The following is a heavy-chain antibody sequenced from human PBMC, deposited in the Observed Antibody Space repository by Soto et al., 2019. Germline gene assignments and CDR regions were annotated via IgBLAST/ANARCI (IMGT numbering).Heavy chain of an antibody. D-gene: IGHD3-16*01. V-gene: IGHV4-4*02. CDR3: ARASYGLGFFDY. CDR2: VYHVGTT. Sequence: QVHLQESGPQLVKPSETLSLTCAVSGDSLSTSNWWTWVRQSPGKGLEWIGQVYHVGTTSYNPALKSRVIISVDKSKNQFSLKLTSMSAADTAVYFCARASYGLGFFDYWGQGSLVAVSS. J-gene: IGHJ4*02. CDR1: GDSLSTSNW.